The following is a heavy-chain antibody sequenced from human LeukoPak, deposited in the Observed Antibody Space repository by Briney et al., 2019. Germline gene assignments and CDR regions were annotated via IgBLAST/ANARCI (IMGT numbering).Heavy chain of an antibody. D-gene: IGHD6-13*01. CDR2: INPSGGST. CDR1: GYTFTSYY. Sequence: ASVKVSCKASGYTFTSYYMHWVRQAPGRGLEWMGIINPSGGSTSYAQKFQGRVTMTRDTSTSTVYMELSSLRSEDTAVYYCARDQLYSSSWYPRAAGENYYYYYGMDVWGQGTTVTVSS. CDR3: ARDQLYSSSWYPRAAGENYYYYYGMDV. V-gene: IGHV1-46*01. J-gene: IGHJ6*02.